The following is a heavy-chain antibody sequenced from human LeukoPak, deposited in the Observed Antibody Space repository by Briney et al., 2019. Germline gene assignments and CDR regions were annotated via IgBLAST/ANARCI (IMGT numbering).Heavy chain of an antibody. Sequence: GGSLRLSCAASGFTFDDYAMHWVRQAPGKGLEWVSGISWNSGSIGYADSVKGRFTISRDNAKNSLYLQMNSLRAEDTALYYCAKDRTVRGVLDAFDIWGQGTMVTVSS. CDR1: GFTFDDYA. D-gene: IGHD3-10*01. J-gene: IGHJ3*02. CDR3: AKDRTVRGVLDAFDI. V-gene: IGHV3-9*01. CDR2: ISWNSGSI.